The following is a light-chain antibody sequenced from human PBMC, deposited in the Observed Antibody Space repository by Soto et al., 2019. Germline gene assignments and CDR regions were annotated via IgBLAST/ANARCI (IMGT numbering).Light chain of an antibody. V-gene: IGKV3-11*01. J-gene: IGKJ2*01. CDR1: ESVRHY. Sequence: EIVLTQSPATLSLSPGERATLSCRASESVRHYVAWYQQKPGQAPRLLIYDASTRATDIPARFSGSGSWTDYTLSISSLEAEDFEVYYCQHRDNWSYIFGQGTKLEMK. CDR2: DAS. CDR3: QHRDNWSYI.